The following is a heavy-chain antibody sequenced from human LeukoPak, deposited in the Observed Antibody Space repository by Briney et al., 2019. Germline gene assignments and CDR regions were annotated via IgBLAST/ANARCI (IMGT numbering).Heavy chain of an antibody. CDR2: IIPIFGTA. CDR1: GGTFSSYA. Sequence: ASVKVSCTASGGTFSSYAISWVRQAPGQGLEWMGGIIPIFGTANYAQKFQGRVTITTDESTSTAYMELSSLRSEDTAVYYCARPRMIVATMGAFDIWGQGTMVTVSS. V-gene: IGHV1-69*05. J-gene: IGHJ3*02. CDR3: ARPRMIVATMGAFDI. D-gene: IGHD5-12*01.